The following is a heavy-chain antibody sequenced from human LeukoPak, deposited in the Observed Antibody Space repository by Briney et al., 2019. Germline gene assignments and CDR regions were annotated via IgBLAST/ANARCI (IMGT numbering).Heavy chain of an antibody. Sequence: GGSLRLSCVASGFTFSTYGMHWVRQAPGKGLEWVAFIHYDGSNKFYADSVKGRFTISRDNSKNTLYLQMNSLRAEDTAVYYCARDLGLLWFGELLFGGLVYWGQGTLVTVSS. V-gene: IGHV3-30*02. CDR2: IHYDGSNK. CDR3: ARDLGLLWFGELLFGGLVY. CDR1: GFTFSTYG. J-gene: IGHJ4*02. D-gene: IGHD3-10*01.